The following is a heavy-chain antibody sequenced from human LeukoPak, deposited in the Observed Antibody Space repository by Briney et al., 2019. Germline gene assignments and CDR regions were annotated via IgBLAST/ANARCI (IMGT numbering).Heavy chain of an antibody. Sequence: GGSLRLSCAASGFTFSSYEMNWVRQAPGKGLEWVSYISSSGSNIYYADSVKGRFTISRDNAKNSLYLQMNSLRAEDTAVYYRVRDSGSSYGYYFLHWGQGTLVTVSS. D-gene: IGHD1-26*01. CDR1: GFTFSSYE. V-gene: IGHV3-48*03. J-gene: IGHJ1*01. CDR3: VRDSGSSYGYYFLH. CDR2: ISSSGSNI.